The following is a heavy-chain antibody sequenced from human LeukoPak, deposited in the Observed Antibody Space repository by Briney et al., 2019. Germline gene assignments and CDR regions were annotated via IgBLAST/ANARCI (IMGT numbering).Heavy chain of an antibody. Sequence: GGSLRLSCAASGFTFSSYWMHWVRQAPGKGLVWVSRINSDGSSTSYADSVKGRFTISRDNAKNTLYLQMNSLRAEDTAVYYCARGTYYYGSGSYPVFDYWGQGTLVTVSS. CDR3: ARGTYYYGSGSYPVFDY. D-gene: IGHD3-10*01. V-gene: IGHV3-74*01. CDR2: INSDGSST. J-gene: IGHJ4*02. CDR1: GFTFSSYW.